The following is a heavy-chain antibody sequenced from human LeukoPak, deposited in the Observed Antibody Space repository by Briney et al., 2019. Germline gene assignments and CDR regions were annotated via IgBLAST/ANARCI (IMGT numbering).Heavy chain of an antibody. CDR2: IFSNDEK. D-gene: IGHD3-10*01. Sequence: ESGPTLVNPPETLTLTCTVSGFSLRNARMGVSWIRQPPGKALEWLAHIFSNDEKSYSTSLKSRLTISKDTSKSQVVLTMTNMDPVDTATYYCARYYGSGSFDYWGQGTLVTVSS. CDR3: ARYYGSGSFDY. J-gene: IGHJ4*02. V-gene: IGHV2-26*01. CDR1: GFSLRNARMG.